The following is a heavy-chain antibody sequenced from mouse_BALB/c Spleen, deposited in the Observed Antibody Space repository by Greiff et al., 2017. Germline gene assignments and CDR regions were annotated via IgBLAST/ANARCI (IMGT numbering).Heavy chain of an antibody. CDR3: ARYDYDGFDY. D-gene: IGHD2-4*01. J-gene: IGHJ2*01. V-gene: IGHV1-7*01. CDR1: GYTFTSYW. CDR2: INPSTGYT. Sequence: VQRVESGAELVKPGASVKMSCKASGYTFTSYWMHWVKQRPGQGLEWIGYINPSTGYTEYNQKFKDKATLTADKSSSTAYMQLSSLTSEDSAVYYSARYDYDGFDYWGQGTTLTVSS.